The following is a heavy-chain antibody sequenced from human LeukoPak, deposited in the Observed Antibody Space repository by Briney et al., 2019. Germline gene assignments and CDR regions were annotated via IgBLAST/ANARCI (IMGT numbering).Heavy chain of an antibody. Sequence: GGFLRLSCAASGFTFTTSLMSWVRQAPGKGLEWVANIEQDGSEKYYVDSVKGRFTISRDNAKNSLYLQMNSLRAEDTAVYYCVRYYDGTGYYQSNDAFDIWGQGTMVTVSS. J-gene: IGHJ3*02. CDR2: IEQDGSEK. CDR1: GFTFTTSL. V-gene: IGHV3-7*01. CDR3: VRYYDGTGYYQSNDAFDI. D-gene: IGHD3-22*01.